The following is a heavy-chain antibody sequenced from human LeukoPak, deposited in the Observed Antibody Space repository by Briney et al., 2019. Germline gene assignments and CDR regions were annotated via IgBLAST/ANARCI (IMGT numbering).Heavy chain of an antibody. V-gene: IGHV4-30-4*01. CDR1: GGSISSGDYY. CDR3: AREKGSYYQNDAFDI. Sequence: SQTLSLTCTVSGGSISSGDYYWSWIRQPPGKGLEWIGYIYYSGSTYYNPSLESRVTISVDTSKNQFSLKLSSVTAADTAVYYCAREKGSYYQNDAFDIWGQGTMVTVSS. J-gene: IGHJ3*02. D-gene: IGHD1-26*01. CDR2: IYYSGST.